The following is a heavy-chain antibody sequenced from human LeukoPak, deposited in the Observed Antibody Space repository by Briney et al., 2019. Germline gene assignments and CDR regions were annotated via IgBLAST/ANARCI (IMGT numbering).Heavy chain of an antibody. D-gene: IGHD3-10*01. Sequence: ASVKVSCKASGYTFTGYYMHWVRQAPGQGLEWMGWINPNSGGTNYAQKFQGRVTMTRDTSISTAYMELSRLRSDDTAVYYCASQRVWFGDTRGYFDCWGQGTLVTVSS. CDR1: GYTFTGYY. V-gene: IGHV1-2*02. CDR3: ASQRVWFGDTRGYFDC. CDR2: INPNSGGT. J-gene: IGHJ4*02.